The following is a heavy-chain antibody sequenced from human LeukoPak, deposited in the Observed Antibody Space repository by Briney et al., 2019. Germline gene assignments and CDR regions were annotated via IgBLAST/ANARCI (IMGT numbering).Heavy chain of an antibody. Sequence: SETLSLTCAVYGGSFSGYYWSWIRQPPGKGLEWIGYIYYSGSTNYNPSLKSRVTISVDTSKNQFSLKLSSVTAADTAVYYCARVQLRYFDWLSFDYWGQGTLVTVSS. CDR2: IYYSGST. CDR3: ARVQLRYFDWLSFDY. J-gene: IGHJ4*02. V-gene: IGHV4-59*01. CDR1: GGSFSGYY. D-gene: IGHD3-9*01.